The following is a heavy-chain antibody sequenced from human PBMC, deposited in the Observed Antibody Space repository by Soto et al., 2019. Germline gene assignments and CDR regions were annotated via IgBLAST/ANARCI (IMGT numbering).Heavy chain of an antibody. CDR3: ARDMHAYYYDSSGYP. J-gene: IGHJ4*02. V-gene: IGHV1-69*13. D-gene: IGHD3-22*01. CDR2: ITPIFGTA. CDR1: GGTFSSYA. Sequence: GASVKVSFKASGGTFSSYAISWVRQAPGQGLEWMGGITPIFGTANYAQKFQGRVTITADESTSTAYMELSSLRSEDTAVYYCARDMHAYYYDSSGYPWGQGTLVTVSS.